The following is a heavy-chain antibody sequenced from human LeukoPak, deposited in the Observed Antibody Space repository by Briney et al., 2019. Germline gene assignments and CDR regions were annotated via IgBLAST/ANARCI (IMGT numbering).Heavy chain of an antibody. CDR2: IYYSGST. V-gene: IGHV4-59*01. D-gene: IGHD6-19*01. CDR3: AREPYSSGWYKQFDY. CDR1: GGSISSYY. Sequence: SETLSLTCTVSGGSISSYYWSWIRQPPGKGLEWIGYIYYSGSTNYNPSLKSQVTISVDTSKNQFSLKLSSVTAADTAVYYCAREPYSSGWYKQFDYWGQGTLVTVSS. J-gene: IGHJ4*02.